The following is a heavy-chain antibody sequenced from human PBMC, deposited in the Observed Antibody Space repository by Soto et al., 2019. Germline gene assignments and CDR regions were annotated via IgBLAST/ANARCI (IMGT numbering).Heavy chain of an antibody. CDR3: ERDLGMGTNFMARWFDP. D-gene: IGHD3-3*01. J-gene: IGHJ5*02. CDR2: IYTSGGT. V-gene: IGHV4-4*07. Sequence: SETLSLTCTVSGGSISSYYWSWIRQPAGKGLEWIGRIYTSGGTNYNPSLKSRVTMSVDTSKNQFSLKLSSVTAADTAVYYWERDLGMGTNFMARWFDPWGQGTLVTVSS. CDR1: GGSISSYY.